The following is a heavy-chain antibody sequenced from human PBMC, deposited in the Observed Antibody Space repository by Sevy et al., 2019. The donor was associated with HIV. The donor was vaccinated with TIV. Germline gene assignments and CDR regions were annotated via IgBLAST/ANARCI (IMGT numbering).Heavy chain of an antibody. V-gene: IGHV3-21*01. D-gene: IGHD2-15*01. CDR2: SSGSGDYI. Sequence: GGSLRLSCSASGFIFSSYTMIWVRQAAGSGLEWVASSSGSGDYIHYADSLKGRFTISRDNAKNLLYLQMNSLRADDTAVYYCARDHGYCSGGSCYSGGYWGQGTLVTVSS. J-gene: IGHJ4*02. CDR3: ARDHGYCSGGSCYSGGY. CDR1: GFIFSSYT.